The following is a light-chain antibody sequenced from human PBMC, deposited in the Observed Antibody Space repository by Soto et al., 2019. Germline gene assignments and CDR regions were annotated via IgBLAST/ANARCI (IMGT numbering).Light chain of an antibody. CDR1: QSVGSY. CDR2: GAS. V-gene: IGKV3-20*01. Sequence: EIVLTQSASTLSLSPGERATLSCRASQSVGSYLAWYQQKPGQAPRLLIYGASSRATGTPDRFRGSGSGTDFTLTITRLEPEDFAVYYCHQYGSAPWTLGQGTRLEIK. CDR3: HQYGSAPWT. J-gene: IGKJ5*01.